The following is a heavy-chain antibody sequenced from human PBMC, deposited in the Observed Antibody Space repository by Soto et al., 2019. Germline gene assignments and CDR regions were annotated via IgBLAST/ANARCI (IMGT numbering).Heavy chain of an antibody. Sequence: SETLSLTCAVSSGSISSSNWWSWVRQPPGKGLEWIGEIYHSGSTNYNPSLKSRVTISVDKSKNQFSLKLSSVTAADTAVYYCARNPSVAEINWFDPWGQGTLVTVSS. J-gene: IGHJ5*02. V-gene: IGHV4-4*02. CDR1: SGSISSSNW. CDR2: IYHSGST. CDR3: ARNPSVAEINWFDP.